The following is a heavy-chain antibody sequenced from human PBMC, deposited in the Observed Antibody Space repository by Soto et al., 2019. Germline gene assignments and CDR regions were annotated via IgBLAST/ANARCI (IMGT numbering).Heavy chain of an antibody. D-gene: IGHD3-10*01. J-gene: IGHJ6*03. CDR3: ARGGGSPRGYYYYYYMDV. V-gene: IGHV4-34*01. CDR1: GGSFSGYY. Sequence: SETLSLTCAVYGGSFSGYYWSWIRQPPGKGLEWIGEINHSGSTNYNPSLKSRVTISVDTSKNQFSLKLSSVTAADTAVYYCARGGGSPRGYYYYYYMDVWGKGTTVTVSS. CDR2: INHSGST.